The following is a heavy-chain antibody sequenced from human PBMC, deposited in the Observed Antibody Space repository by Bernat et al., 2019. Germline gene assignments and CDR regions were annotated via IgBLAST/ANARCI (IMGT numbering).Heavy chain of an antibody. J-gene: IGHJ4*02. D-gene: IGHD3-10*01. CDR1: GFTFSDYY. Sequence: QVQLVESGGGLVKPGGSLRLSCAASGFTFSDYYMSWIRQAPGKGLEWVSYISSSSGYTNYADSVKGRFTISRDNAKNSLYLQMNSLRAEDTAVYYWGGDHRTLGDLLFPPGDYGGQETLAT. V-gene: IGHV3-11*06. CDR2: ISSSSGYT. CDR3: GGDHRTLGDLLFPPGDY.